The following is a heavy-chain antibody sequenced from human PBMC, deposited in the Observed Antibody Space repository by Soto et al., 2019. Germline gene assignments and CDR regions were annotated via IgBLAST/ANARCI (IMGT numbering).Heavy chain of an antibody. CDR1: GFSLSTGGMD. D-gene: IGHD2-21*02. CDR2: IDCDGDR. J-gene: IGHJ6*02. Sequence: QITLKESGPTLVKPTQTLTLTCTFSGFSLSTGGMDVGWIRQPPGKALEWIALIDCDGDRRYRPSLMSRLTIAKDTSKNPVVLTMTNMDPVDTDTYYCVQSRFGGDCLQSYSSNYYSVMDIWGQGTTVTVSS. V-gene: IGHV2-5*02. CDR3: VQSRFGGDCLQSYSSNYYSVMDI.